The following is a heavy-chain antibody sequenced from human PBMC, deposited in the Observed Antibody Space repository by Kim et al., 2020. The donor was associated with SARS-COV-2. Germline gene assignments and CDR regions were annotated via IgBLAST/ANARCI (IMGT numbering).Heavy chain of an antibody. D-gene: IGHD2-21*01. J-gene: IGHJ3*02. CDR3: ASEGGDCGGDCYTRAFDI. V-gene: IGHV4-4*06. Sequence: KSRVTMSVDTSKNQFSLKLSSVTAADTAVYYCASEGGDCGGDCYTRAFDIWGQGTMVTVSS.